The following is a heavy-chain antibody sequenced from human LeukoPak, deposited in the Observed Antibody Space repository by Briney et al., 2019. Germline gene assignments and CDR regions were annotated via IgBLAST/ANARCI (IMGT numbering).Heavy chain of an antibody. CDR1: GFTFSSYG. D-gene: IGHD5-18*01. V-gene: IGHV3-30*18. Sequence: GGSLRLSCAASGFTFSSYGMHWVRQAPGKGLEWVAVISYDGSNKYYADSVKGRFTISGDNSKNTLYLQMNSLRAEDTAVYYCAKLNRGGNNTAMVDYWGQGTLVTVSS. J-gene: IGHJ4*02. CDR3: AKLNRGGNNTAMVDY. CDR2: ISYDGSNK.